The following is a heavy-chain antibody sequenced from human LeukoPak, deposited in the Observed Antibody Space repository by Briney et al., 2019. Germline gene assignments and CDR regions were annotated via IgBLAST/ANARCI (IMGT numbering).Heavy chain of an antibody. CDR1: GFTFSSYA. D-gene: IGHD2-2*01. CDR2: ISTSGSTI. Sequence: GGSLRLSCAASGFTFSSYAMNWVRQAPGKGLEWLSYISTSGSTIYYADSVKGRFTSSRDNAKNSLYLQMNSLRVEDTAVYYCARETDSTLFDYWGQGTLVTVSS. CDR3: ARETDSTLFDY. V-gene: IGHV3-48*03. J-gene: IGHJ4*02.